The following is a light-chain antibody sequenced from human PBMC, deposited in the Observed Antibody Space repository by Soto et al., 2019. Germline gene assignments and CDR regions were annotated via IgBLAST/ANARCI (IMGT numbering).Light chain of an antibody. CDR3: HQYGLLPRHP. Sequence: EIVLTQSPGTLSLSPGEAAILSCRASQSVNSNYLAWYQQKPGQAPRLLIYGASSRATGVPNRFSGSGSGTDFTLTIGSLEPEYFAVYYCHQYGLLPRHPFGQGTKLEIK. J-gene: IGKJ2*01. CDR1: QSVNSNY. V-gene: IGKV3-20*01. CDR2: GAS.